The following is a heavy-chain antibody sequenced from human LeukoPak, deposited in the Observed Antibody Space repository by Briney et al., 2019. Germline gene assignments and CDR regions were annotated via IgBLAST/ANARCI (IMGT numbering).Heavy chain of an antibody. CDR2: IYSSGNT. V-gene: IGHV4-4*07. CDR3: ASYTASGAYFGQ. D-gene: IGHD3-16*01. Sequence: SETLSLTCTVSGVSISSYYWSWIRQPAGKGLEWIGRIYSSGNTNYNPSPKSRVTMSVDTSQNQFSLKLGSVTAADTALYFCASYTASGAYFGQWGQGTLVTVSS. J-gene: IGHJ4*02. CDR1: GVSISSYY.